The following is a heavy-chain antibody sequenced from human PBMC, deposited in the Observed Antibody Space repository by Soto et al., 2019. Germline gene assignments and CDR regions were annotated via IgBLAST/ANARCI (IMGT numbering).Heavy chain of an antibody. J-gene: IGHJ4*02. D-gene: IGHD6-19*01. V-gene: IGHV3-23*01. CDR1: GFTFSSYA. CDR3: AKAPGSSSGWSFDY. CDR2: ISGSGGST. Sequence: GESLKISCAASGFTFSSYAMSWVRQAPGKGLEWVSAISGSGGSTYYADSVKGRFTISRDNSKNTLYLQMNSLRAEDTAVYYCAKAPGSSSGWSFDYWGQGTLVTVSS.